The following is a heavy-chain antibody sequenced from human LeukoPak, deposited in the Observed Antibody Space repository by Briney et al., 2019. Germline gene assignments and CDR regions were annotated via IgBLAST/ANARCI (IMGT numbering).Heavy chain of an antibody. CDR1: GYTFTGYY. J-gene: IGHJ4*02. CDR2: INPNSGGT. CDR3: ARDLPYYDSSGPEY. V-gene: IGHV1-2*02. D-gene: IGHD3-22*01. Sequence: GASVKVSCKASGYTFTGYYMHWVRQAPGQGLEWMGWINPNSGGTNYAQKFQGRVTMTRDTSISTAYMELSRLRSDDTAVYYCARDLPYYDSSGPEYWGQGTLVTVSS.